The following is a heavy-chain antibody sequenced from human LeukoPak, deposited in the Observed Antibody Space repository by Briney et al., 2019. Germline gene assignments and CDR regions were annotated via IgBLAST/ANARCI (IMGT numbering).Heavy chain of an antibody. Sequence: ASVKVSCKASGGTFSSYAISWVRQAPGQGLEWMGGIIPIFGTANYAQKFQGRVTITADESTSTAYMELSSLRSEDTAVYYCARLPSMIESFDMWGQGTMVTVSS. CDR3: ARLPSMIESFDM. CDR2: IIPIFGTA. D-gene: IGHD3-22*01. J-gene: IGHJ3*02. CDR1: GGTFSSYA. V-gene: IGHV1-69*13.